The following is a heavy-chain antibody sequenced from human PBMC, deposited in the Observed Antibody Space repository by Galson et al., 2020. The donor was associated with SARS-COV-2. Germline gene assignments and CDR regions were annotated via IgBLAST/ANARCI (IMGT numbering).Heavy chain of an antibody. V-gene: IGHV3-23*01. CDR3: VKDHDYDTRGPH. CDR1: GFTFSNYA. CDR2: ISGSGDST. D-gene: IGHD3-22*01. J-gene: IGHJ4*02. Sequence: GGSLRLSCAASGFTFSNYAMNWVRQAPGKGLEWVSSISGSGDSTYYADSVKGRFTISRDNSKNTLYMQMNSLRAEDTAVYYCVKDHDYDTRGPHWGQGTLVTVSS.